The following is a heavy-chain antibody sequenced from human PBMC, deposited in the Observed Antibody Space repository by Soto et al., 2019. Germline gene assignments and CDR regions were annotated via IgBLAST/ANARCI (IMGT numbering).Heavy chain of an antibody. CDR2: IYYSGST. Sequence: PSETLSLTCTVSGGSISSYYWSWIRQPPGKGLEWIGYIYYSGSTNYNPSLKSRVTISVDTSKNQFSLKLSSVTAADTAVYYCARVSLYCSGGSCYPQTTYYYYYMDVWGKGTTVTVSS. D-gene: IGHD2-15*01. V-gene: IGHV4-59*01. J-gene: IGHJ6*03. CDR1: GGSISSYY. CDR3: ARVSLYCSGGSCYPQTTYYYYYMDV.